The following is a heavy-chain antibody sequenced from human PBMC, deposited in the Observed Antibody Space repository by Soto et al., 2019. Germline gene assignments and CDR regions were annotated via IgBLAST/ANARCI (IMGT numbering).Heavy chain of an antibody. CDR1: GYTFTSYG. J-gene: IGHJ4*02. CDR2: ISAYNGNT. Sequence: ASVKVSCKASGYTFTSYGISWVRQAPGQGLEWMGWISAYNGNTNYAQKLQGRVTMTTDTSTSTAYMELRSLRSGDTAVYYCARGANYDFWSGYYYFDYWGQGTLVTVSS. CDR3: ARGANYDFWSGYYYFDY. D-gene: IGHD3-3*01. V-gene: IGHV1-18*01.